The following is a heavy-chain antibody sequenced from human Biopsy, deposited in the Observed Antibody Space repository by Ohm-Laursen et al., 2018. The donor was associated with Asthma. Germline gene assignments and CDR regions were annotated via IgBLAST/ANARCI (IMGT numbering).Heavy chain of an antibody. CDR2: INSVFGTT. CDR3: ARKAGSCISRTCYSLDF. Sequence: AASVKVSCKSLGGTFNTYVIGWVQQAPGQGLEWMGGINSVFGTTTYPQKFQDRVTITADDSTSTVYMELSSLRSEDTAVYYCARKAGSCISRTCYSLDFWDQGTLVTVSS. V-gene: IGHV1-69*13. CDR1: GGTFNTYV. D-gene: IGHD2-2*01. J-gene: IGHJ4*02.